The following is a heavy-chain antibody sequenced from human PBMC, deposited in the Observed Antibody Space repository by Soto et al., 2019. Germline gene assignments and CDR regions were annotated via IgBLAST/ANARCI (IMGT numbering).Heavy chain of an antibody. V-gene: IGHV4-59*08. CDR2: VYDRATT. D-gene: IGHD2-15*01. Sequence: QVQLQESGPGLVKPSETLSLTCTLSGGSISTYYWSWIRQPPGKGLEWIGYVYDRATTSYNPSLNTRVTISADPSKNQFSLNLRSVTAADTAVYFCARIRSVFSGGRNDYWGQGILVTVSS. J-gene: IGHJ4*02. CDR3: ARIRSVFSGGRNDY. CDR1: GGSISTYY.